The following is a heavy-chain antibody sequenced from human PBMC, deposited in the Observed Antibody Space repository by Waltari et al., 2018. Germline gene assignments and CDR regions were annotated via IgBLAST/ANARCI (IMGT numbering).Heavy chain of an antibody. CDR3: TRDLYSGYVDY. Sequence: EVQLVESGGGLVQPERSLRLSCTASGFTFGDYAMSWVRQAPGKGLEWVGFIRSKAYGGTTEYAASVKGRFTISRDDSKSIAYLQMNSLKTEDTAVYYCTRDLYSGYVDYWGQGTLVTVSS. V-gene: IGHV3-49*04. CDR1: GFTFGDYA. J-gene: IGHJ4*02. CDR2: IRSKAYGGTT. D-gene: IGHD5-12*01.